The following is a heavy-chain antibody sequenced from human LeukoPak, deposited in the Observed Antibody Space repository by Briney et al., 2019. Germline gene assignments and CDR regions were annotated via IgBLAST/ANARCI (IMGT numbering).Heavy chain of an antibody. J-gene: IGHJ4*02. CDR3: ARREWLQYPTPYDY. Sequence: GASVKVSCKASGYTFTGYYMHWVRQAPGQGLEWMGWINPNNGGTNYAQKFQGRVTMTRDTSISTAYMELSRLRSDDTAVYYCARREWLQYPTPYDYWGQGTLVTVSS. CDR2: INPNNGGT. CDR1: GYTFTGYY. V-gene: IGHV1-2*02. D-gene: IGHD5-24*01.